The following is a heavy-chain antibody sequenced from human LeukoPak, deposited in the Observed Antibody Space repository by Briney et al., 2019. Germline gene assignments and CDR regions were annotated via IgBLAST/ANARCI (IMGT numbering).Heavy chain of an antibody. D-gene: IGHD6-19*01. Sequence: SETLSLTCGVYGGPFSGYHRNWIRQPPGEGLEWIGEINHSGSTNYNPSLKSRVTISVDTSKKQFSLRLSSVTAADTAVYFCARGVRIAVADPHLDYWGQGTLVTVSS. V-gene: IGHV4-34*01. CDR1: GGPFSGYH. CDR2: INHSGST. J-gene: IGHJ4*02. CDR3: ARGVRIAVADPHLDY.